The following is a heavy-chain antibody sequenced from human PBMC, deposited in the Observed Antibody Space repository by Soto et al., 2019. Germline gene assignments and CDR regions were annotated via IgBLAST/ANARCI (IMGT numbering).Heavy chain of an antibody. CDR1: GASFTTSA. Sequence: QVRLVQSGPEVRKPGFSVKVSCKASGASFTTSAISWVRQAPGQGLEWMGGIVPIFGPEQYAPKFQGRVTISSDDSTIPFYMELGSLRSDDTAVYYCARGLEYSTGWHYFDYWGQGTLVTVSS. D-gene: IGHD6-19*01. CDR2: IVPIFGPE. V-gene: IGHV1-69*01. CDR3: ARGLEYSTGWHYFDY. J-gene: IGHJ4*02.